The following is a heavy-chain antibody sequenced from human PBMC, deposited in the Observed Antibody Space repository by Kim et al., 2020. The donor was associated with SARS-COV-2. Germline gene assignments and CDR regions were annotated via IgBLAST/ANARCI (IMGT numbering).Heavy chain of an antibody. D-gene: IGHD3-22*01. J-gene: IGHJ2*01. Sequence: QKFQGRVTITADESTSTAYMELSSLRSEDTAVYYCARGATRGYYYWYFDLWGRGTLVTVSS. V-gene: IGHV1-69*01. CDR3: ARGATRGYYYWYFDL.